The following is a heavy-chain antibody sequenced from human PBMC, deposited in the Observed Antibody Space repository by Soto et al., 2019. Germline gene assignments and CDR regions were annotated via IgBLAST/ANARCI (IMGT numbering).Heavy chain of an antibody. CDR2: IYYSGST. D-gene: IGHD2-8*01. V-gene: IGHV4-31*03. Sequence: SETLSLTCTVSGGSISSGGYYWSWIRQHPGKGLEWIGYIYYSGSTYYNPSLKSRVTISVDTSKNQFSLKLSSVTAADTAVYYCARAPIYCTNGVCYEAYYYYGMDVWGQGTTVTVS. CDR3: ARAPIYCTNGVCYEAYYYYGMDV. CDR1: GGSISSGGYY. J-gene: IGHJ6*02.